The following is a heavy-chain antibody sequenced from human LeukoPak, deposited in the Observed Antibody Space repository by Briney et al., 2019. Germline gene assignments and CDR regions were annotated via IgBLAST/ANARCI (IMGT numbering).Heavy chain of an antibody. CDR1: EFTFSSYA. D-gene: IGHD5-12*01. CDR3: ARVKEASAFDI. CDR2: ISRSSSHM. Sequence: GGSLRLSCAASEFTFSSYAMNWVRQAPGKGLEWVSSISRSSSHMYYADSVKGRFTISRDNAKNSLYLQMNSLRAEDTAVYYCARVKEASAFDIWGQGTMVTVSS. V-gene: IGHV3-21*01. J-gene: IGHJ3*02.